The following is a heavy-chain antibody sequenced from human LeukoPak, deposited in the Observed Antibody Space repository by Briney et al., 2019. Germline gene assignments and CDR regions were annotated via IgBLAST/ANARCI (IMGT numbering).Heavy chain of an antibody. V-gene: IGHV1-69-2*01. Sequence: ASVKVSCKVSGYTFTDYYMHWVQQAPGKGLEWMGLVDPEDGETIYAEKFQGRVTITADTSTATAYMELSSLRSEDTAVYYCATDPGYSSSGGAFDIWGQGTMVTVSS. CDR3: ATDPGYSSSGGAFDI. J-gene: IGHJ3*02. D-gene: IGHD6-13*01. CDR2: VDPEDGET. CDR1: GYTFTDYY.